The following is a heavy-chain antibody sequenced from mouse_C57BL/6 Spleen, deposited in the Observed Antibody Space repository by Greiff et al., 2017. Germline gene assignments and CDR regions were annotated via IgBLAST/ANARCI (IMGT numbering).Heavy chain of an antibody. J-gene: IGHJ2*01. CDR2: INPNNGGT. Sequence: EVQLQESGPELVKPGASVKMSCKASGYTFTDYNMHWVKQSHGKSLEWIGYINPNNGGTSYNQKFKGKATLTVNKSSSTAYMELRSLTSEDSAVYYCARSGGSSYFDYWGQGTTLTVSS. V-gene: IGHV1-22*01. CDR3: ARSGGSSYFDY. D-gene: IGHD1-1*01. CDR1: GYTFTDYN.